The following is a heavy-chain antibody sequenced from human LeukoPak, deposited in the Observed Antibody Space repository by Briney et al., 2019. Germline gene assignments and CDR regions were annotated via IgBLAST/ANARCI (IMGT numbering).Heavy chain of an antibody. J-gene: IGHJ4*02. CDR1: GGSISSGGYS. CDR3: ATSSSSWYPYDY. V-gene: IGHV4-31*11. D-gene: IGHD6-13*01. CDR2: IYYSGST. Sequence: SETLSLTCAVSGGSISSGGYSWSWIRQPPGTGLEWIGYIYYSGSTYYNPSLKSRVTISVDTSKNQFSLKLSSVTAADTAVYYCATSSSSWYPYDYWGQGTLVTVSS.